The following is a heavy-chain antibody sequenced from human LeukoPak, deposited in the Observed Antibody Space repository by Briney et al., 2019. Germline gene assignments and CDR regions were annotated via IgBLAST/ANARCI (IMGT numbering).Heavy chain of an antibody. CDR3: AKDRRKYSSSSGDY. CDR1: GFTFSSYG. Sequence: PGGSLRLSCAASGFTFSSYGMHWVRQAPGKGLEWVSAISGSGGSTYYADSVKGRFTISRDNSKNTLYLQMNSLRAEDTAVYYCAKDRRKYSSSSGDYWGQGTLVTVSS. D-gene: IGHD6-6*01. J-gene: IGHJ4*02. V-gene: IGHV3-23*01. CDR2: ISGSGGST.